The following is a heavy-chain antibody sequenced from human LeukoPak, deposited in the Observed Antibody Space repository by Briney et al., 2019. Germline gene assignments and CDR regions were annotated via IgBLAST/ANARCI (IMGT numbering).Heavy chain of an antibody. CDR1: GFTFSSSW. J-gene: IGHJ4*02. D-gene: IGHD3-3*01. V-gene: IGHV3-7*01. CDR3: ARLREIPVFGVVTKSTSYFDY. CDR2: IKEDGSEK. Sequence: PGGSLRLSCAASGFTFSSSWMIWVRQAPGKGLEWVASIKEDGSEKYYVDSVKGRFTVSRDNARSSLYLQMNSLRAEDTAVYYCARLREIPVFGVVTKSTSYFDYWGQGTLVTVSS.